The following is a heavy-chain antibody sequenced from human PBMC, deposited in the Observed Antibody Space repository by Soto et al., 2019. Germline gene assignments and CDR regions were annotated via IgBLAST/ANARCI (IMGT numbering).Heavy chain of an antibody. V-gene: IGHV3-74*01. J-gene: IGHJ4*02. CDR1: GFPFSSYG. CDR2: ISGSAGNT. Sequence: GGSMRLSCAASGFPFSSYGMHWVRQAPGKGLEWVSGISGSAGNTYYAVSVKGRFTISRDNAKNTLYLQMHSLRAEDTAVYYCARDDNPDYWGQGTLVTVSS. CDR3: ARDDNPDY. D-gene: IGHD1-20*01.